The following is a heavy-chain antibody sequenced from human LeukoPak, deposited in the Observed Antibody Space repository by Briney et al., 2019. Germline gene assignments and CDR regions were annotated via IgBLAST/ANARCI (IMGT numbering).Heavy chain of an antibody. J-gene: IGHJ6*02. Sequence: SETLSLTCAVSGGSISTYYWSWVRQPPGKGLEWIGYIFHSGTTNYNPSLKSRVTISLDTSKSQFSLRLSSVTAADTAVYYCGLGDTYYNGMGVWGQGTTVTVSS. CDR1: GGSISTYY. CDR2: IFHSGTT. CDR3: GLGDTYYNGMGV. V-gene: IGHV4-59*01. D-gene: IGHD3-9*01.